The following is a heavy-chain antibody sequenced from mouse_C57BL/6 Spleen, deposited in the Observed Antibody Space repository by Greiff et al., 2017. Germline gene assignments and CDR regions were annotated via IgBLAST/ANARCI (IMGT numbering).Heavy chain of an antibody. CDR1: GYAFSSSW. Sequence: QVQLQQSGPELVKPGASVKISCKASGYAFSSSWMNWVKQRPGKGLEWIGRIYPGDGDTNYNGKFKGKATLTADKSSSTAYMQLSSLTSEDSAVYFCARSLTTPYWYFDVWGTGTTVTVSS. CDR3: ARSLTTPYWYFDV. V-gene: IGHV1-82*01. CDR2: IYPGDGDT. J-gene: IGHJ1*03. D-gene: IGHD1-1*01.